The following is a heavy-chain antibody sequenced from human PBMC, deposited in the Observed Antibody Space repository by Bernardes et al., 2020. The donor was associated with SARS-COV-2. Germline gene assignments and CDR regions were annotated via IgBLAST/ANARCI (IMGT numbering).Heavy chain of an antibody. CDR1: GFTFSSYW. J-gene: IGHJ4*02. CDR2: ISTDGRTT. CDR3: ARGAGSVYRIDY. D-gene: IGHD6-19*01. V-gene: IGHV3-74*01. Sequence: GGSLRLSCAASGFTFSSYWMHWVRQIPGRGLVWLSRISTDGRTTNYADSVEGRFTISRDNAKNTVWLQMNSLGADDTAVYYCARGAGSVYRIDYCGPGTLVTVSS.